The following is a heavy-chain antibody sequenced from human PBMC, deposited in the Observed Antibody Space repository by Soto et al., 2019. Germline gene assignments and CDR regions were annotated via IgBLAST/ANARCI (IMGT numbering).Heavy chain of an antibody. D-gene: IGHD5-18*01. CDR3: AHSIQPRLFDY. CDR2: IYWDDDK. J-gene: IGHJ4*02. CDR1: GFSLSTSGVG. Sequence: QITLKESGPTLVKPTQPLTLTCTFSGFSLSTSGVGVGWIRQPPGKALEWLALIYWDDDKRYSPSLKTRLTVTKDTSKNQVVRIMTIMDPVDTATYYCAHSIQPRLFDYWGQGTLVTVSS. V-gene: IGHV2-5*02.